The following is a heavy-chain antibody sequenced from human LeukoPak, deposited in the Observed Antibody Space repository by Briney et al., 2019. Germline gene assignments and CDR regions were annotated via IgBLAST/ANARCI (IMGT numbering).Heavy chain of an antibody. D-gene: IGHD4-23*01. CDR1: GFTFSSYA. Sequence: GGSLRLSCAPSGFTFSSYAMHWVRQAPGKGLQWVAVISYDGSNKYYADSVKGRFTISRDNSKNTLYLQMYSLGAEDTAVYYCASNTVVTRYYFDYWGQGTLVTVSS. CDR3: ASNTVVTRYYFDY. V-gene: IGHV3-30-3*02. J-gene: IGHJ4*02. CDR2: ISYDGSNK.